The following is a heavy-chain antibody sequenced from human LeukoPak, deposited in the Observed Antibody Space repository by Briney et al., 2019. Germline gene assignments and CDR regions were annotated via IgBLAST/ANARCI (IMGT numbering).Heavy chain of an antibody. CDR3: TTDGEYYDFWSGYYPLDY. J-gene: IGHJ4*02. CDR1: GFTFSNAW. CDR2: IKSKTDGGTT. Sequence: GGSLRLSCAASGFTFSNAWMSWVRQAPGKGLEWVGRIKSKTDGGTTDYAAPVKGRFTISRDDSKNTLYLQMNSLKTEDTAVYYCTTDGEYYDFWSGYYPLDYWGQGTLVTVSS. D-gene: IGHD3-3*01. V-gene: IGHV3-15*01.